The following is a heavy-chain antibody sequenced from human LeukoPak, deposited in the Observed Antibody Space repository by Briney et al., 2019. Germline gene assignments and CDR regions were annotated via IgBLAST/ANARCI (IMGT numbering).Heavy chain of an antibody. CDR3: ARGLKPDYYGSGSYYRIYYYYYMDV. CDR2: INHSGST. D-gene: IGHD3-10*01. V-gene: IGHV4-34*01. Sequence: SETLSLTCTVSGGSISSYYWGWIRQPPGKGLEWIGEINHSGSTNYNPSLKSRVTISVDTSKNQFSLKLSSVTAADTAVYYCARGLKPDYYGSGSYYRIYYYYYMDVWGKGTTVTVSS. J-gene: IGHJ6*03. CDR1: GGSISSYY.